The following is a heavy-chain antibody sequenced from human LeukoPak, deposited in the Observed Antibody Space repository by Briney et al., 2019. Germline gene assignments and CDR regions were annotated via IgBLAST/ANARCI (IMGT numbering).Heavy chain of an antibody. J-gene: IGHJ4*02. V-gene: IGHV4-59*08. D-gene: IGHD5-18*01. CDR2: IYSSGST. CDR3: ARHVGIHLWSLYFDY. CDR1: GGSISSYY. Sequence: SETLSLTCIVSGGSISSYYWTWIRQPPGKGLEWIGYIYSSGSTDYNPSLKSRATISLDTSNHQFSLKLTSVTAADTAVYYCARHVGIHLWSLYFDYWGQGSLVTVSS.